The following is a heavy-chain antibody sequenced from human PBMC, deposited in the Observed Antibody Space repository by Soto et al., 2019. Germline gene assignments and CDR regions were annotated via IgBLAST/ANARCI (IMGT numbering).Heavy chain of an antibody. CDR2: ISSSSSYI. D-gene: IGHD6-13*01. Sequence: GGSLRLSCAASGFTFSSYSMNWVCQAPGKGLEWVSSISSSSSYIYYADSVKGRFTISRDNAKNSLYLQMNSLRAEDTAVYYCARDLGYSSSWYGLGMDVWGQGTTVTVSS. CDR1: GFTFSSYS. J-gene: IGHJ6*02. CDR3: ARDLGYSSSWYGLGMDV. V-gene: IGHV3-21*01.